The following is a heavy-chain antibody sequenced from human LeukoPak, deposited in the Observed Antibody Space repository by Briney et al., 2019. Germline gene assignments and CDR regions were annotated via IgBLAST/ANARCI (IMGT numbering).Heavy chain of an antibody. CDR3: ATVSRGTTGNYYYGMDV. V-gene: IGHV1-46*01. D-gene: IGHD1-1*01. CDR2: INPSGGST. CDR1: GYTFTSYY. J-gene: IGHJ6*02. Sequence: ASVKVSCKASGYTFTSYYMHWVRQAPGQGLEWMGIINPSGGSTSYAQKFQGRVTMTRDTSTSTVYMELSSLRSEDTAVYYCATVSRGTTGNYYYGMDVWGQGTTVTVSS.